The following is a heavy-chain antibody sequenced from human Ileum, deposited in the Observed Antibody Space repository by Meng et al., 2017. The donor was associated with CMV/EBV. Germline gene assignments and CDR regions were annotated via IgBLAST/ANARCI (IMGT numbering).Heavy chain of an antibody. Sequence: AASGFTFSDYQMSWIRQAPGKGLEWVSSISGTGEDTYYADSVKGRFTISRDNSKNMLFLHMDSLRAEDTATYYCAKGGWTSGWYFPVWGQGTLVTVSS. CDR1: GFTFSDYQ. V-gene: IGHV3-23*01. CDR3: AKGGWTSGWYFPV. CDR2: ISGTGEDT. D-gene: IGHD6-13*01. J-gene: IGHJ4*02.